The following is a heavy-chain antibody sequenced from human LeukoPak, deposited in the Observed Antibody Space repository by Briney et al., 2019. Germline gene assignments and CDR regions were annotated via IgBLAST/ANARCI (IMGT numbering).Heavy chain of an antibody. D-gene: IGHD3-9*01. V-gene: IGHV1-69*02. CDR3: ARTPDYDILTGYYRYYFDY. CDR2: LIPILGIA. Sequence: SVKVSCKASGGTFSSYTISLVRQAPGQGLEWMGRLIPILGIANYAQKFQGRVTITADKSTSTAYMELSSLRSEDTAVYYCARTPDYDILTGYYRYYFDYWGQGTLVTVSS. J-gene: IGHJ4*02. CDR1: GGTFSSYT.